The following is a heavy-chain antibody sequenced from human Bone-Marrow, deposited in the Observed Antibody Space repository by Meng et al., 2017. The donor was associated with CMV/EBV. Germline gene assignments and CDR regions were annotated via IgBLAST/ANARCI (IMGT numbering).Heavy chain of an antibody. J-gene: IGHJ5*02. V-gene: IGHV1-2*02. CDR1: GHTFTGYY. CDR2: INPNSGGI. CDR3: ARPLESVGSGSTWFDP. D-gene: IGHD3-10*01. Sequence: ASVKVSCKASGHTFTGYYMHWVRQAPGQGLEWMGWINPNSGGINYAQKFQGRVTMTRDTSISTAYMELSRLRSDDTAVYYCARPLESVGSGSTWFDPWGQGTLVTVSS.